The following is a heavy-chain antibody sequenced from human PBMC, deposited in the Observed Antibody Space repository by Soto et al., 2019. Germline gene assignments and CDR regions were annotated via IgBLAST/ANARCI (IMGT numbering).Heavy chain of an antibody. V-gene: IGHV4-31*11. CDR1: GGSISSGGYY. D-gene: IGHD2-15*01. CDR2: IYYSGST. CDR3: ARAIASQYCSGGSCQSDWFDP. J-gene: IGHJ5*02. Sequence: SETLSITCAVSGGSISSGGYYWSWIRQHPGKGLEWIGYIYYSGSTYYNPSLKSRVTISVDTSKNQFSLKLSSVTAADTAVYYCARAIASQYCSGGSCQSDWFDPWGQGTLVTVSS.